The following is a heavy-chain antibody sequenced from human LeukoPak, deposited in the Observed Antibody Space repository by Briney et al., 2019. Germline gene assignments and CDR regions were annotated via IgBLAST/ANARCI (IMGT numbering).Heavy chain of an antibody. CDR3: ARRVVNNRNWYFNL. V-gene: IGHV5-51*01. D-gene: IGHD4-23*01. CDR1: GYSFTIYW. Sequence: GESLKISCKGSGYSFTIYWLGWVRQMPGKGLEWMGIIYPGDSDTRYSPSFQGQVTISADKSINTAYLQWSSLKASDTAMYYCARRVVNNRNWYFNLWGRGTLVTVSS. CDR2: IYPGDSDT. J-gene: IGHJ2*01.